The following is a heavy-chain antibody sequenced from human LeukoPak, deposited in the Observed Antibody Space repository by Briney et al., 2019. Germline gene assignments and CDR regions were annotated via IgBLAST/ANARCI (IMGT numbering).Heavy chain of an antibody. CDR1: GGTFSSYA. CDR3: ARGARGYCSGGSCYSVLDY. D-gene: IGHD2-15*01. V-gene: IGHV1-69*05. CDR2: IIPIFGTA. J-gene: IGHJ4*02. Sequence: APMKVACKASGGTFSSYAISWVRQAPGQGLEWMGGIIPIFGTANYAQKFQGRVTITTDESTSTAYMELSSLRSEDTAVYYCARGARGYCSGGSCYSVLDYWGQGTLVTVSS.